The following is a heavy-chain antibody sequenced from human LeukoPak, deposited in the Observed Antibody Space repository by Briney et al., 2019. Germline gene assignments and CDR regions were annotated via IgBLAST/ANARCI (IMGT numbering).Heavy chain of an antibody. CDR1: GYTFTGYY. CDR3: ARGSGELRYFDWLSSIDY. D-gene: IGHD3-9*01. V-gene: IGHV1-2*02. Sequence: ASVKVSCKASGYTFTGYYMHWVRQAPGQGLEWMGWINPNGGGTNYAQKFQGRVTMTRDTSISTAYMELSRLRSDDTAVYYCARGSGELRYFDWLSSIDYWGQGTLVTVSS. CDR2: INPNGGGT. J-gene: IGHJ4*02.